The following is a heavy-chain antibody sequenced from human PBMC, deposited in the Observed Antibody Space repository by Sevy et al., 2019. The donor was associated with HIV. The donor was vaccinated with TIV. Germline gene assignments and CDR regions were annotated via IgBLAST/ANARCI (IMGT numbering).Heavy chain of an antibody. Sequence: ASVKVSCKASGYTFTGSYIHWVRQTPGQGLEWMGRINPDSGGTNYAQKFQGRVTMTRDTSISTAYMGLSGQRPDDTAGCSCARYLFVYDISGYYPTFDYWGQGTLVNAS. D-gene: IGHD3-22*01. CDR2: INPDSGGT. V-gene: IGHV1-2*06. CDR1: GYTFTGSY. J-gene: IGHJ4*01. CDR3: ARYLFVYDISGYYPTFDY.